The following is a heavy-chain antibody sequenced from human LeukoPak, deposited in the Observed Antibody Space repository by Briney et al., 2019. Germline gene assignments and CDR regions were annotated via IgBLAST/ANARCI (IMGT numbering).Heavy chain of an antibody. J-gene: IGHJ3*02. CDR3: ARGWGDFIVGATGAFDI. D-gene: IGHD1-26*01. Sequence: ASVKVSCKASGYTFTSYDINWVRQATGQGLEWMGWMNPNSGNTGYAQKFQGRVTITRNTSISTAYMELSSLRSEDTAVYYCARGWGDFIVGATGAFDIWGQGTMVTVSS. V-gene: IGHV1-8*03. CDR1: GYTFTSYD. CDR2: MNPNSGNT.